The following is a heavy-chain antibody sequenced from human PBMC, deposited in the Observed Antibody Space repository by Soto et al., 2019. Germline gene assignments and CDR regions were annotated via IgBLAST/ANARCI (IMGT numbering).Heavy chain of an antibody. V-gene: IGHV1-3*01. CDR3: AGVYYCASGTLLASDSAPPFDY. J-gene: IGHJ4*02. CDR1: GYTFTSYA. D-gene: IGHD2-21*01. CDR2: INAGNGNT. Sequence: ASVKVSCKAPGYTFTSYAMHWVRQAPGQRLEWMGWINAGNGNTKYSQKLQGRVTITRDTSASTAYMELSSLRSEDTAVYYCAGVYYCASGTLLASDSAPPFDYWGQGTLVTVSS.